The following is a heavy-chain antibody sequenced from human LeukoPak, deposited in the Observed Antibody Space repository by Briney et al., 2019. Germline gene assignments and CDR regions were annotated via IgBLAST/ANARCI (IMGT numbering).Heavy chain of an antibody. CDR3: ERHAGPHYVDY. V-gene: IGHV3-48*03. CDR1: EFTLSRYE. CDR2: ISIRGTTR. Sequence: GGSLRLSCAACEFTLSRYEINWVRQAPGKGLEWVAYISIRGTTRYYADSVKGRFAISRDNAKNSLYLQMNSLRAEDPAVYYCERHAGPHYVDYWGQGTLVTVSS. J-gene: IGHJ4*02. D-gene: IGHD3-16*01.